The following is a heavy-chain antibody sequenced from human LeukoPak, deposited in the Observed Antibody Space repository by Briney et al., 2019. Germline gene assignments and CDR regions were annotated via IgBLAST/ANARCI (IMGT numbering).Heavy chain of an antibody. Sequence: ASVKVSCKASGYTFTGYYMHWVRQAPGQGLEWMGWINPNSGGTNYAQKFQGRVTMTRDTSISTAYMELSRLRSDDTAVYYCARFPYGDYVDDYFDYWGQGTLVTVSS. CDR1: GYTFTGYY. CDR3: ARFPYGDYVDDYFDY. V-gene: IGHV1-2*02. D-gene: IGHD4-17*01. J-gene: IGHJ4*02. CDR2: INPNSGGT.